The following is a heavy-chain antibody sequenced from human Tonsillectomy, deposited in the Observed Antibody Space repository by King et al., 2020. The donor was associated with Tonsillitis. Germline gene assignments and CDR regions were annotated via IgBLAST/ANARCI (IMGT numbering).Heavy chain of an antibody. Sequence: VQLVQSGGGLVQPGGSLRLSCAASGFTFTNYGMSWVRQAPGKGLEWGSTISGSGGSTYYPASVKGRFTIPRDNSKNILFLQMNSLGAEDTSIYYSANRSAETSGWFDYWGPGTLVTVSS. CDR2: ISGSGGST. CDR1: GFTFTNYG. V-gene: IGHV3-23*04. CDR3: ANRSAETSGWFDY. J-gene: IGHJ4*01. D-gene: IGHD6-19*01.